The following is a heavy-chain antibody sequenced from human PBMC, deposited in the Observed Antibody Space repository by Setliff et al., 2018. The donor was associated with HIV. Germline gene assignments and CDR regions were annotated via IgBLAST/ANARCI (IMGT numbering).Heavy chain of an antibody. Sequence: GGSLRLSCAASGFTVSRFYMNWVRQAPGKGLEWVSSISSSSYYIYYADSVKGRFTISRDKANNSLFLQMNSLRAADTAVYYCASIELAAMVPVDYRGQGTLVTVSS. D-gene: IGHD5-18*01. CDR1: GFTVSRFY. V-gene: IGHV3-21*01. J-gene: IGHJ4*02. CDR2: ISSSSYYI. CDR3: ASIELAAMVPVDY.